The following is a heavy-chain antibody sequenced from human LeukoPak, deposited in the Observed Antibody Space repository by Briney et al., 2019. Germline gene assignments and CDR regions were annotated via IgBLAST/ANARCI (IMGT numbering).Heavy chain of an antibody. CDR1: GSSFTSYW. CDR3: ARRLYGYNPDFDY. CDR2: IYPGDSDT. V-gene: IGHV5-51*01. J-gene: IGHJ4*02. D-gene: IGHD5-12*01. Sequence: GASLQISCEGSGSSFTSYWIGWVRPLPGKGLEWMGIIYPGDSDTRYSPSFQGQVTISADTSISTAYLQWSSVKASDTAMYYCARRLYGYNPDFDYWGEGTLVTVSS.